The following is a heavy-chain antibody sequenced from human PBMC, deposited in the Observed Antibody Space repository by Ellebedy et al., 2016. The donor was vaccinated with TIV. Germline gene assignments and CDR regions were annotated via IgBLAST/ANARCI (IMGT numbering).Heavy chain of an antibody. CDR1: GYTFTSYG. D-gene: IGHD3-22*01. J-gene: IGHJ6*02. CDR3: ARERCSGYYWITGCGMDV. CDR2: ISAYNGNT. Sequence: AASVKVSCKASGYTFTSYGISWVRQAPGQGLEWMGWISAYNGNTKYAEKFQGRVTMTTDTSTSTAYMELRSLRSDDTAVYYCARERCSGYYWITGCGMDVWGQGTTVIDSS. V-gene: IGHV1-18*04.